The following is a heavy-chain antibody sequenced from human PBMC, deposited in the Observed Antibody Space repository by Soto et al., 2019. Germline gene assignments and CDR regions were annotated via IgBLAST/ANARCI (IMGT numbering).Heavy chain of an antibody. CDR1: GYDIAGYW. V-gene: IGHV5-51*01. CDR3: ARQSGMDV. D-gene: IGHD5-12*01. Sequence: SMVISGKTSGYDIAGYWSGWVRQMPGKGLEWLGIIFPFDSDTKYSPSFQGQVIISADKSIRTAYLQWSSLKASGTAIYYCARQSGMDVWGQGTTVTVS. J-gene: IGHJ6*02. CDR2: IFPFDSDT.